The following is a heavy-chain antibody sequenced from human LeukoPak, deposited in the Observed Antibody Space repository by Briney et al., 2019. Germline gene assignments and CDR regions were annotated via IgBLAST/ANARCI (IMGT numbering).Heavy chain of an antibody. CDR3: ARDKDWLLYDY. V-gene: IGHV3-74*01. J-gene: IGHJ4*02. CDR2: INSDGSRT. CDR1: GFTFSSYW. D-gene: IGHD3/OR15-3a*01. Sequence: PGGSLRLSCAASGFTFSSYWMHWVRQAPGKGLVWVSRINSDGSRTTYADSVKGRFTISRDNAKNTLSLQMSSLRAEDTAVYYCARDKDWLLYDYWGQGTLVTVSS.